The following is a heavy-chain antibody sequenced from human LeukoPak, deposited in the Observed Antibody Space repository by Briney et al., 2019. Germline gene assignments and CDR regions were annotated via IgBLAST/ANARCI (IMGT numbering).Heavy chain of an antibody. Sequence: ASVKVSCKASGYTFTSYDINWVRQATGQGLEWMGWMNPNSGNTGYAQKFQGRVTMTRYTSISTAYMELSSLRSEDTAVYYCARGHCSDGSCYSGEGYWGQGSLVTVSS. CDR2: MNPNSGNT. V-gene: IGHV1-8*01. J-gene: IGHJ4*02. D-gene: IGHD2-15*01. CDR3: ARGHCSDGSCYSGEGY. CDR1: GYTFTSYD.